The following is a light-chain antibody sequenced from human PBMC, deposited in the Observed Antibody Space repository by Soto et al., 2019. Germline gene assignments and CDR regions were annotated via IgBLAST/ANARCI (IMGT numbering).Light chain of an antibody. J-gene: IGKJ4*02. CDR3: QQRSNLLT. V-gene: IGKV3-11*01. Sequence: HSPATLSLSPGDRATLSCRASQSVSSYLAWYQQKPGQAPRLLIYDASNRATGIPARFSGSGSGTDFTLTISSLEPEDFAVYYCQQRSNLLTFGGGTKVEIK. CDR2: DAS. CDR1: QSVSSY.